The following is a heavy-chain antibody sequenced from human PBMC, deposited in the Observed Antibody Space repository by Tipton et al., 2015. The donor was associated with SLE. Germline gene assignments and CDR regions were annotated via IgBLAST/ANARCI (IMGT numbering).Heavy chain of an antibody. Sequence: GSLRLSCAAPGFTFNSFWMTWFRQAPGKGLEWVANINQDGSERNYGDSVMGRFTISRDNAKNSLSLHMDTLTTEDTAVYYCARDIVERTFGLGDYWGQGTLVTVSS. CDR3: ARDIVERTFGLGDY. D-gene: IGHD3-16*01. J-gene: IGHJ4*02. CDR1: GFTFNSFW. V-gene: IGHV3-7*01. CDR2: INQDGSER.